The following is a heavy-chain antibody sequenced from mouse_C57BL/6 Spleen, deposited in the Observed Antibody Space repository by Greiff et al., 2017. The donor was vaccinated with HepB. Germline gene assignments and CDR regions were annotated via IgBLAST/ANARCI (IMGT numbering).Heavy chain of an antibody. CDR3: VRGGGSSSFDY. J-gene: IGHJ2*01. CDR1: GFSFNTYA. V-gene: IGHV10-1*01. D-gene: IGHD1-1*01. CDR2: IRSKSNNYAT. Sequence: EVQRVESGGGLVQPKGSLKLSCAASGFSFNTYAMNWVRQAPGKGVEWVARIRSKSNNYATYYADSVKDRFTIAREDSESMLYLQMNNWKTEDTAMYCCVRGGGSSSFDYWGQGTTLTVSS.